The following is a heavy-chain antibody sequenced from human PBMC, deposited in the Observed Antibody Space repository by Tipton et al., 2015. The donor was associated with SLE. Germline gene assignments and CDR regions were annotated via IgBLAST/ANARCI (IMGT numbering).Heavy chain of an antibody. J-gene: IGHJ4*02. CDR1: GGSFSGYS. CDR3: ARGESILLWFGEPPALDY. CDR2: IYHSGST. Sequence: TLSLTCAVYGGSFSGYSWSWIRQPPGKGLEWIGYIYHSGSTYYNPSLKSRVTISVDRSKNQFSLKLSSVTAADTAVYYCARGESILLWFGEPPALDYWGQGTLVTVSS. D-gene: IGHD3-10*01. V-gene: IGHV4-34*01.